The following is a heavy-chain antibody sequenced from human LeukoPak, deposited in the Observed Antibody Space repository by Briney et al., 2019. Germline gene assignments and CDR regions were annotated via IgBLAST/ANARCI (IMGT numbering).Heavy chain of an antibody. D-gene: IGHD5-18*01. J-gene: IGHJ4*02. CDR3: ARVPHICYGLCYFDY. Sequence: SETLSLTCTVSGGSISSYYWSWIRQPPGKGLEWIGYIYYSGSTNYNPSLKSRVTISVDTSKNQFSLKLSSVTAADTAVYYRARVPHICYGLCYFDYWGQGTLVTVSS. CDR2: IYYSGST. CDR1: GGSISSYY. V-gene: IGHV4-59*01.